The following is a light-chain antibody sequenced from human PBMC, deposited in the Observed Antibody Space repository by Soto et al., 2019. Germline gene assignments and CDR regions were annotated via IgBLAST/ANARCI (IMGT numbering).Light chain of an antibody. J-gene: IGKJ1*01. CDR1: QGISHY. Sequence: DIQMTQSPSSLSAPVGDRVTITCRASQGISHYLAWYQQKPGKDPKLLIYAASTLQSGVPSRFSGSGSGTDFTLTISSLQPEDVATYYCQKYDNAPWTFGQGTKVEIK. V-gene: IGKV1-27*01. CDR3: QKYDNAPWT. CDR2: AAS.